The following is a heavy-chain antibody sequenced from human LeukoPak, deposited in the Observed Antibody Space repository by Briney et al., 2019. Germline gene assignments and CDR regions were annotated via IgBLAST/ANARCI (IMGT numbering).Heavy chain of an antibody. Sequence: GGSLRLSCAASAFTFSSYSMNWVRQAPGKGLEWVSSISSSGSYIYYADSVKGRFTISRDNAKNSLYLQMNSLRAEDTAVYYCARVKEASAFDIWGQGTMVTVSS. CDR3: ARVKEASAFDI. V-gene: IGHV3-21*01. D-gene: IGHD5-12*01. CDR1: AFTFSSYS. CDR2: ISSSGSYI. J-gene: IGHJ3*02.